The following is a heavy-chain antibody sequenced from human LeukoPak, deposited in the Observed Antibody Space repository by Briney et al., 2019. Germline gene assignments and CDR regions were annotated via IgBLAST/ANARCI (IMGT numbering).Heavy chain of an antibody. D-gene: IGHD3-10*01. CDR2: ISYDGSNK. J-gene: IGHJ5*02. CDR3: ARDGRRFGDLKWFDP. Sequence: TGGSLRLSCAASGFTFSSYAMHWVRQAPGKGLEWVAVISYDGSNKYYADSVKGRFTISRDNSKNTLYLQMNSLRAEDTAVYYCARDGRRFGDLKWFDPWGQGTLVTVSS. V-gene: IGHV3-30-3*01. CDR1: GFTFSSYA.